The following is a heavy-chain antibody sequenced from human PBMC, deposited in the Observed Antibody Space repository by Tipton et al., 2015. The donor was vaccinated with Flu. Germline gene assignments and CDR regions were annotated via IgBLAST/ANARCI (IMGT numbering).Heavy chain of an antibody. J-gene: IGHJ4*02. D-gene: IGHD3-10*01. V-gene: IGHV4-39*07. CDR1: GGSISSGGYY. CDR3: ARYSGSGSNYIAPNFDY. CDR2: MYYSGST. Sequence: TLSLTCTVSGGSISSGGYYWGWIRQSPGKGLEWIGSMYYSGSTYYTASLKSRVTISGDTSKDQVSLNLTSVTAADTAVYYCARYSGSGSNYIAPNFDYWGQGTLVTVSS.